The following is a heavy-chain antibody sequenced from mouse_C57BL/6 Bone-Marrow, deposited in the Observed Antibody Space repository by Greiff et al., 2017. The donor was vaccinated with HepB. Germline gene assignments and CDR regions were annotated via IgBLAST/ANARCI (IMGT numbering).Heavy chain of an antibody. V-gene: IGHV5-9-1*02. CDR1: GFTFSSYA. J-gene: IGHJ3*01. Sequence: EVHLVESGEGLVKPGGSLKLSCAASGFTFSSYAMSWVRQTPEKRLEWVAYISSGGDYIYYADTVKGRFTISRDNARNTLYLQMSSLKSEDTAMYDCTRNPAYFLWFAYWGQGTLVTVSA. CDR2: ISSGGDYI. CDR3: TRNPAYFLWFAY. D-gene: IGHD2-10*01.